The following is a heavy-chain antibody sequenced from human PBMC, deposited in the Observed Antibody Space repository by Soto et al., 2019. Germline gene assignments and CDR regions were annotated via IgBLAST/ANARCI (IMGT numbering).Heavy chain of an antibody. D-gene: IGHD2-21*01. J-gene: IGHJ4*02. V-gene: IGHV3-30*03. CDR3: ASAIRRLCDY. CDR2: ISYDGSNK. Sequence: GGSLRLSCAASGFTFSSYGMHWVRQAPGKGLEWVAVISYDGSNKYYADSVKGRFTISRDNSKNTPYLQMNSLRAEDTAVYYCASAIRRLCDYCGQGTLVSVSS. CDR1: GFTFSSYG.